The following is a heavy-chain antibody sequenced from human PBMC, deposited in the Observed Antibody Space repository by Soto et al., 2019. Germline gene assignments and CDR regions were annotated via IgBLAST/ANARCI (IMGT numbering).Heavy chain of an antibody. CDR1: GFTFNGSA. CDR3: TTYQVTGHNPH. CDR2: ITNKADNYAT. V-gene: IGHV3-73*02. J-gene: IGHJ4*02. Sequence: EVQLVESGGGLVQPGGSLKLSCAASGFTFNGSAMHWVRQAPGKGLEWVGRITNKADNYATVYAASVKGRFTISRDDSKNAAYLQMNSLKTEDTAVYYCTTYQVTGHNPHWGQGTLVTVSS. D-gene: IGHD3-9*01.